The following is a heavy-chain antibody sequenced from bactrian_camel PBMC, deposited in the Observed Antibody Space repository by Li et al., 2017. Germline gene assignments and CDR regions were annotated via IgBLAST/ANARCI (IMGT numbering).Heavy chain of an antibody. CDR3: AARVRFCNGHWRSSIDFDY. Sequence: GLSCASSPTTFSSNCMGWFRQAPGKEREGIAGYDTTDGRTYYADSVKGRFTISRGNAKNTLFLQMNTLKPEDTAMYYCAARVRFCNGHWRSSIDFDYWGQGTQVTVS. V-gene: IGHV3S1*01. J-gene: IGHJ6*01. D-gene: IGHD6*01. CDR1: PTTFSSNC. CDR2: YDTTDGRT.